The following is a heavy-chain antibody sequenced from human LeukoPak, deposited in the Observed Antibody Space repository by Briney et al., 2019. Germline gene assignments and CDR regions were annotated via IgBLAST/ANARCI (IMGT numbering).Heavy chain of an antibody. J-gene: IGHJ4*02. CDR1: GGSISRYY. V-gene: IGHV4-59*08. Sequence: SETLSLTCTVSGGSISRYYWSWIRQPPGKGLEWIGYLYYSGSTNYNPSLKSRVTISVDTSRNQFSLKLSSVTAADTAVYYCARHERSTYYDSPFDYWGQGTLVTVSS. D-gene: IGHD5-12*01. CDR3: ARHERSTYYDSPFDY. CDR2: LYYSGST.